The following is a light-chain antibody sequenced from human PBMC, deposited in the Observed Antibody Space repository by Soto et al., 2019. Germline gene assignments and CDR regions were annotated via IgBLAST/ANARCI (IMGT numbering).Light chain of an antibody. J-gene: IGLJ1*01. CDR2: EVE. CDR1: GRDIGAYNY. V-gene: IGLV2-14*01. CDR3: SSYTTSYFYV. Sequence: QSVLTQPASVSGSPGQSITISCTGSGRDIGAYNYVSWYQRHPGKAPKLIIYEVENRPSGVSNRFSASKSAFTASLTISGLQAEDEADYYCSSYTTSYFYVFGPGTKAPS.